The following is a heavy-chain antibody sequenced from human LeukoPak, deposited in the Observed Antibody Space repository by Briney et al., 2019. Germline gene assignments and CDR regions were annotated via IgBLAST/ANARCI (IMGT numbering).Heavy chain of an antibody. D-gene: IGHD4-17*01. Sequence: GGSLRLSCTASGFTFSNYAMHWVRQAPGKGLEWVAFIRYDGSNKYYADSVKGRFTISRDNSKNTLYLQMNSLRAEDTAVYYCAKDSGTVTTFGGQGTLVTVSS. CDR3: AKDSGTVTTF. V-gene: IGHV3-30*02. J-gene: IGHJ4*02. CDR2: IRYDGSNK. CDR1: GFTFSNYA.